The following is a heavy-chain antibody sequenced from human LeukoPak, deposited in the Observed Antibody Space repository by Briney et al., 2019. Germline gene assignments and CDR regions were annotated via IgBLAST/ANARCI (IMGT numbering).Heavy chain of an antibody. Sequence: SETLSLTCAVYGGSFSGYYWSWIRQPPGKGLEWIGEINHSGSTNYNPSLKSRVTISVDTSKIQFSLKLTSLTAADTAVYYCARQVTGHPNWFDPWGPGILVTVSS. D-gene: IGHD2-8*02. CDR1: GGSFSGYY. CDR3: ARQVTGHPNWFDP. J-gene: IGHJ5*02. CDR2: INHSGST. V-gene: IGHV4-34*01.